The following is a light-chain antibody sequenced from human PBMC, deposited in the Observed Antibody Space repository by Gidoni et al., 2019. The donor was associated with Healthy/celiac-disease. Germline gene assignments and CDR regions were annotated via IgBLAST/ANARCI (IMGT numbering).Light chain of an antibody. Sequence: DIQETQSPSSLSASVGDRVTITCRASQSISSYLNWYQQKPGKAPKLLIYAASILQSGVPSRFSGSGSGTDFTLTISSLQPEDFATYYCQQCDSTPIYTFGPGTKVEIK. CDR2: AAS. CDR3: QQCDSTPIYT. CDR1: QSISSY. V-gene: IGKV1-39*01. J-gene: IGKJ2*01.